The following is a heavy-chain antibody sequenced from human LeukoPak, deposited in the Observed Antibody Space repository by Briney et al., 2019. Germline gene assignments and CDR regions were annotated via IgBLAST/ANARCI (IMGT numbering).Heavy chain of an antibody. CDR1: GYTFTSYG. Sequence: ASVKVSCKASGYTFTSYGISWVRQAPGQGLEWMGWISAYNGNTNYAQKLQGRVTMTTDTSTSTAYMELRSLRSDDTAVYYCARDGGIVVVPAAIRVYYYGMDVWGQGTTVTVSS. CDR3: ARDGGIVVVPAAIRVYYYGMDV. J-gene: IGHJ6*02. D-gene: IGHD2-2*02. CDR2: ISAYNGNT. V-gene: IGHV1-18*01.